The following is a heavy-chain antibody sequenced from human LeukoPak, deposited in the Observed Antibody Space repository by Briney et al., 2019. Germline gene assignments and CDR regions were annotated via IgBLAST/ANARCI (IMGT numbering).Heavy chain of an antibody. CDR2: ISFDGTNK. V-gene: IGHV3-30*04. CDR3: ATDYGDYEPIDY. CDR1: GFTFNTYS. D-gene: IGHD4-17*01. Sequence: GGSLRLSCAASGFTFNTYSMHWVRRPPGRGLEWVAVISFDGTNKYYGDSVEGRFSVSRDNSKNTLYLQMNSLRPDDTAMYYCATDYGDYEPIDYWGQGTLVTVSS. J-gene: IGHJ4*02.